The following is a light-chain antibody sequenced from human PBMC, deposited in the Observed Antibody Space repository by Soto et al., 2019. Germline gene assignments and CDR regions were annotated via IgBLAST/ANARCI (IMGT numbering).Light chain of an antibody. V-gene: IGKV1-39*01. Sequence: DIQMTQSPSSLSASVGDRVSITCRASQSISNYLNWYQQKPGKAPKVLIYAASSLQSGVPSRFSGSGSGTDFTLTISSLQPEDFETYYCQQSYNTPRTFGQGTKVDIX. CDR1: QSISNY. J-gene: IGKJ1*01. CDR2: AAS. CDR3: QQSYNTPRT.